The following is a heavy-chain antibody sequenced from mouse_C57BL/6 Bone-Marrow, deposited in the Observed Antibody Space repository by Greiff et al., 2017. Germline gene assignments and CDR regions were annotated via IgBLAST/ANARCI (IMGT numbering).Heavy chain of an antibody. CDR1: GFTFSSYG. CDR2: ISSGGSYT. V-gene: IGHV5-6*01. Sequence: EVNVVESGGDLVKPGGSLKLSCAASGFTFSSYGMSWVRQTPDKRLEWVATISSGGSYTYYPDSGKGRFTISRDNAKNTLYLQMSSLKSEDTSMYYCASGYGSSYVWFAYWGQGTLVTVSA. J-gene: IGHJ3*01. CDR3: ASGYGSSYVWFAY. D-gene: IGHD1-1*01.